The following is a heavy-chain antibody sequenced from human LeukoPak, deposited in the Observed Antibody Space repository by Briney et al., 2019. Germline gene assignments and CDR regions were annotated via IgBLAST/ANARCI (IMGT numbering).Heavy chain of an antibody. CDR1: GGSISSSSYY. D-gene: IGHD3-10*01. Sequence: SETLSLTCTVSGGSISSSSYYWGWIRQPPGKGLEWIGSIYYSGSTYYNPSLKSRVTISVDTSKNQFSLKLSSVTAADTAVYYRARHVRVFTMVRGVIYYGMDVWGQRTTVTVSS. J-gene: IGHJ6*02. V-gene: IGHV4-39*01. CDR3: ARHVRVFTMVRGVIYYGMDV. CDR2: IYYSGST.